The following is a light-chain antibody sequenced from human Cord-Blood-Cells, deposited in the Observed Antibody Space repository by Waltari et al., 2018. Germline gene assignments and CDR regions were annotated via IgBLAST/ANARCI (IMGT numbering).Light chain of an antibody. CDR1: SSDVGGYNY. V-gene: IGLV2-14*01. CDR2: DVS. J-gene: IGLJ3*02. Sequence: QSALTQPASVSGSPGQSITISCTGTSSDVGGYNYVSWYQQHPGKAPKLMIYDVSKRPSGVSNRLSGAKSGSTASLTISGLQAEDEADYYCSSYTSSRVFGGGTKLTVL. CDR3: SSYTSSRV.